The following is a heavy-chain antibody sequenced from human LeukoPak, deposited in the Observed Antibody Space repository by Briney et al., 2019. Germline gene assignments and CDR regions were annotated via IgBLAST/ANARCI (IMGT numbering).Heavy chain of an antibody. CDR3: AKVAREPYSSSWYQFDWFDP. J-gene: IGHJ5*02. D-gene: IGHD6-13*01. CDR1: GFTFSDHY. V-gene: IGHV3-72*01. Sequence: GGSLRLSCAVSGFTFSDHYMDWVRQAPGKGLGWVGRTRNKAKSYTTEYAASVKGRFTISRDDSKNSLYLQMNSLKTEDTAVYYCAKVAREPYSSSWYQFDWFDPWGQGTLVTVSS. CDR2: TRNKAKSYTT.